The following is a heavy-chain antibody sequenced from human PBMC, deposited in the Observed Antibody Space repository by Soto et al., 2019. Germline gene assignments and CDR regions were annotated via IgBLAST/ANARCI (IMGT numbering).Heavy chain of an antibody. CDR3: ARGDIVVVVAAEDTDAFDI. J-gene: IGHJ3*02. Sequence: GGSLRLSCAASGFTFSSYSMNWVRQAPGKGLEWVSSISSSSSYIYYADSVKGRFTISRDNAKNSLYLQMNSLRAEDTAVYYCARGDIVVVVAAEDTDAFDIWGQGTMVTVSS. D-gene: IGHD2-15*01. V-gene: IGHV3-21*01. CDR1: GFTFSSYS. CDR2: ISSSSSYI.